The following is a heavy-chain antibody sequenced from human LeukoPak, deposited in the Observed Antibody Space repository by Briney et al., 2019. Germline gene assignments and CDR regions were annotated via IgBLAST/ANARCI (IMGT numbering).Heavy chain of an antibody. V-gene: IGHV4-31*03. CDR2: FYYSGST. CDR1: GGSISSGGYY. CDR3: ARVPPYCSGGSCYSGSDAFDI. Sequence: SETLSLTCTVSGGSISSGGYYWSWIPQHPGKGLEWIGYFYYSGSTYYNPSLKSRVTISVDTSKNQFSLKLSSVTAADTAVYYCARVPPYCSGGSCYSGSDAFDIWGQGTMVTVSS. D-gene: IGHD2-15*01. J-gene: IGHJ3*02.